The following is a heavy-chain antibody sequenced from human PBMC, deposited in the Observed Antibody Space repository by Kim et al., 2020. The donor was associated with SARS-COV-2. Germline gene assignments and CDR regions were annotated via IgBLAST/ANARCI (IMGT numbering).Heavy chain of an antibody. Sequence: SETLSLTCAVYGGSFSGYYWSWIRQPPGKGLEWIGEINHSGSTNYNPSLKSRVTISVDTSKNQFSLKLSSVTAADTAVYYCARVQYDYVWGSYRYGGSLFDYWGQGTLVTVSS. J-gene: IGHJ4*02. CDR2: INHSGST. V-gene: IGHV4-34*01. CDR3: ARVQYDYVWGSYRYGGSLFDY. D-gene: IGHD3-16*02. CDR1: GGSFSGYY.